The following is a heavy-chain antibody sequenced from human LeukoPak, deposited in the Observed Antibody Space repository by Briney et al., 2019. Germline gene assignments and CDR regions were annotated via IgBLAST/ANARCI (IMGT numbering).Heavy chain of an antibody. CDR2: IYYSGSS. D-gene: IGHD3-10*01. J-gene: IGHJ5*02. CDR1: GGSISSSSYY. CDR3: ARHVGFITMVRGVINNNWFDP. Sequence: SETLSLTCTVSGGSISSSSYYWGWIRQPPGKGLEWIGSIYYSGSSYYSPSLKSRVTISVDTSKKQFSLKLSSVTAADTAVYYCARHVGFITMVRGVINNNWFDPWGQGTLVTVSS. V-gene: IGHV4-39*01.